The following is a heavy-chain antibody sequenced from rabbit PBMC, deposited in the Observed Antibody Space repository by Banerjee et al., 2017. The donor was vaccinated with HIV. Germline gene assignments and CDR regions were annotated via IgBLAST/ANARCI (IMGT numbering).Heavy chain of an antibody. CDR2: INTSSGNT. Sequence: QEQLEESGGDLVKPEGSLTLTCTASGFSFSNKYVMCWVRQAPGKGLEWIACINTSSGNTVYATWAKGRFTISRTSSTTVALQMTSLTAADTATYFCARDYVGDSYSAFDLWGPGTLVTVS. CDR3: ARDYVGDSYSAFDL. J-gene: IGHJ4*01. CDR1: GFSFSNKYV. D-gene: IGHD8-1*01. V-gene: IGHV1S45*01.